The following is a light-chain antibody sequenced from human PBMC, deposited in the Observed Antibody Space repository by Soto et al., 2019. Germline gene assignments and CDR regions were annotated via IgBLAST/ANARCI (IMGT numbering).Light chain of an antibody. CDR3: QHYHTWPIT. J-gene: IGKJ4*01. V-gene: IGKV3-15*01. Sequence: IVMTQSPATLSVAPVVRAPFSCRASQGVSRKLAWYQHKPGQAPSLLISGASTGATGIPARFSGSGSGTEFTLTISSLQSEDCAIYYCQHYHTWPITLGGGPKVDIK. CDR2: GAS. CDR1: QGVSRK.